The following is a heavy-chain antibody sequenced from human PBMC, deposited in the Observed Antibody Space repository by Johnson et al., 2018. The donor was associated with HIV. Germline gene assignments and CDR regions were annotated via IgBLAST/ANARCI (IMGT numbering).Heavy chain of an antibody. Sequence: QVQLVESGGGVVQPGRSLRLSCAASGFTFSSNAMHWVLQAPGKGLEWVAFIVYDGSKKYYADSVKGRFTISRDNSKNTLYLEMNSLRAEDTAVYYCAKGSGSGWLRDAFDIWGQGTMVTVSS. V-gene: IGHV3-30*02. CDR1: GFTFSSNA. D-gene: IGHD6-19*01. CDR3: AKGSGSGWLRDAFDI. J-gene: IGHJ3*02. CDR2: IVYDGSKK.